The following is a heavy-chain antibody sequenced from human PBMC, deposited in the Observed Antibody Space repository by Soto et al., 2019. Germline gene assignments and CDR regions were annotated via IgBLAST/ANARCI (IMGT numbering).Heavy chain of an antibody. J-gene: IGHJ6*02. V-gene: IGHV3-53*01. CDR3: ARSGGDDYYYYYYGMDV. Sequence: EVQLVESGGGLNQPGGSLRLSCAASGFTVSSNYMSWVRQAPGKGLEWVSVIYSGGSTYYADSVKGRFTISRDNSKNTLYLQMNSLRAEDTAVYYCARSGGDDYYYYYYGMDVWGQGTTVTVSS. CDR2: IYSGGST. D-gene: IGHD5-12*01. CDR1: GFTVSSNY.